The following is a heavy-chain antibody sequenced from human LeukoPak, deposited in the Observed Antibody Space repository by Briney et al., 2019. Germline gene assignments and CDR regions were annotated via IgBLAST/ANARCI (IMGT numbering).Heavy chain of an antibody. V-gene: IGHV1-69*04. J-gene: IGHJ4*02. CDR2: IIPILNIT. Sequence: SVKVSCKVSGGTFSTYAISWVRQAPGQGLEWMGRIIPILNITNYAQKFQDRVTFTADKSTNTAYMAVDNVTSDDTAVYYCAKIGTPGWGQGTLVTVSS. CDR3: AKIGTPG. D-gene: IGHD2-15*01. CDR1: GGTFSTYA.